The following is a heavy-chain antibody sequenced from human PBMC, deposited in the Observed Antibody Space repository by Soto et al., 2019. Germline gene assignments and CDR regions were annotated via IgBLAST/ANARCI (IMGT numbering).Heavy chain of an antibody. D-gene: IGHD2-2*01. Sequence: GGSLRLSCAASGFTFSSYSMNWVRQAPGKGLEWVSSISSSSSYIYYADSVKGRFTISRDNAKNSLYLQMNSLRAEDTAVYYCARDLVFLGSTMDVWGQGTTVTVSS. J-gene: IGHJ6*02. V-gene: IGHV3-21*01. CDR1: GFTFSSYS. CDR3: ARDLVFLGSTMDV. CDR2: ISSSSSYI.